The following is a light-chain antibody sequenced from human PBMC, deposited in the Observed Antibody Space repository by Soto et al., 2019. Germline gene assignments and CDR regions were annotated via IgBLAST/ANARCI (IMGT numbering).Light chain of an antibody. CDR1: QSVSSSS. Sequence: EIVLTQSPGTLSLSPGERATLSCRASQSVSSSSLAWYQQKRGQAPRLLIHDASSRATGIPDRFSGSGSGTDFTRTISRLEPEDFAVYYCQQYGRSPRTFGQGTKVEVK. CDR3: QQYGRSPRT. CDR2: DAS. V-gene: IGKV3-20*01. J-gene: IGKJ1*01.